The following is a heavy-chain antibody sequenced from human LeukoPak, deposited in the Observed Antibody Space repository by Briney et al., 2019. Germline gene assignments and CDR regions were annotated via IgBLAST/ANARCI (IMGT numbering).Heavy chain of an antibody. CDR3: ARENFEY. CDR2: IKQDGSEK. CDR1: GFTFRSYW. Sequence: QTGGSLRLSCAASGFTFRSYWMNWVRLAPGKRQEWVANIKQDGSEKYYVDSVKGRFTISRDNAKNSLYLQMNSLRVEDTAVYYCARENFEYWGQGTLVTVSS. V-gene: IGHV3-7*05. J-gene: IGHJ4*02.